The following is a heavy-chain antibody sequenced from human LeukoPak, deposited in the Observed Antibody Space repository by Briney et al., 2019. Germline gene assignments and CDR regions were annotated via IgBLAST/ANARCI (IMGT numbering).Heavy chain of an antibody. Sequence: GGSLRLSCAASGFTFSGYAMSWVRQAPGKGLEWVSAISGSGGSTYYADSVKGRFTISRDNSKNTLYLQMNSLRAEDTAVYYCAEDHTPISNYDSYGMDVWGQGTTVTVSS. D-gene: IGHD2-15*01. J-gene: IGHJ6*02. CDR2: ISGSGGST. CDR3: AEDHTPISNYDSYGMDV. CDR1: GFTFSGYA. V-gene: IGHV3-23*01.